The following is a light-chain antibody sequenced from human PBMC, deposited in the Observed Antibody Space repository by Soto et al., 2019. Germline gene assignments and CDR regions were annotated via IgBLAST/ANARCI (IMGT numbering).Light chain of an antibody. CDR1: QSVNTN. Sequence: EMVMTQSPASLSLSPGERVTLSCRASQSVNTNLAWYQHKPGQAPRLLIYGASTRATGIPARFSGTGSGTEFTLTISSLQSEDFVVYYCQQYNNWTWTFGQGPKVDIK. V-gene: IGKV3-15*01. CDR2: GAS. J-gene: IGKJ1*01. CDR3: QQYNNWTWT.